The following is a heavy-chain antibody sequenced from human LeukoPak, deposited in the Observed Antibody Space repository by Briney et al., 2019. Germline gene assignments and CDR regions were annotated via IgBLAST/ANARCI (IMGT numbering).Heavy chain of an antibody. Sequence: GGSLRLSCAASGFTFSSYSMNWVRQAPGKGLEWVSYISSSSSTIYYADSVKGRFTISRDNAKNSLYLQMNSLRAEDTAVYYCAKEHWDYQLLNHYFDYWGQGTLVTVSS. CDR3: AKEHWDYQLLNHYFDY. CDR1: GFTFSSYS. D-gene: IGHD2-2*02. V-gene: IGHV3-48*01. CDR2: ISSSSSTI. J-gene: IGHJ4*02.